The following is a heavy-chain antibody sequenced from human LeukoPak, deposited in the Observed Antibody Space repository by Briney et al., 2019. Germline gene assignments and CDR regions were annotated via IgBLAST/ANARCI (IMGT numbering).Heavy chain of an antibody. CDR2: IGGHVHST. Sequence: GGSLRLSCAASGFTFRNSAMSWVRRAPGTGLEWVSSIGGHVHSTYYADSVIGRFTISRDDSKNTLYLQMNSLRANDTAIYYCANHRTPDRYHWNYFDYWGQGTLVTVSS. V-gene: IGHV3-23*01. CDR1: GFTFRNSA. J-gene: IGHJ4*02. D-gene: IGHD1-20*01. CDR3: ANHRTPDRYHWNYFDY.